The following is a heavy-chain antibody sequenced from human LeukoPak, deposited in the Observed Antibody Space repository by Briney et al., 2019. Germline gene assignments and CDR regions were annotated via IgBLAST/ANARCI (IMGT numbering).Heavy chain of an antibody. Sequence: SETLSLTCTVSGGSISSSSYYWGWIRQPPGKGLEWIGSIYYSGSTYYNPSLKSRVTISVDTSKNQFSLKLSSVTAADTAVYYCARRGYCSSTSCYSSRGYFDYWGQGTLVTVSS. J-gene: IGHJ4*02. CDR3: ARRGYCSSTSCYSSRGYFDY. CDR2: IYYSGST. D-gene: IGHD2-2*02. CDR1: GGSISSSSYY. V-gene: IGHV4-39*01.